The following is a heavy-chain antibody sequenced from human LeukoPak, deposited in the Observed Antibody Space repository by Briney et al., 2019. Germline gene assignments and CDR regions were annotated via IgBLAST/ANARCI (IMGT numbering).Heavy chain of an antibody. CDR3: AKAPDVDIVATTYFDY. J-gene: IGHJ4*02. V-gene: IGHV3-23*01. CDR1: GFTFSSYA. Sequence: GGSLRLSCAASGFTFSSYAMSWVRQAPGKGLERVSAISGSGGSTYYADSVKGRFTISRDNSKNTLYLQMNSLRAEDTAVYYCAKAPDVDIVATTYFDYWGQGTLVTVSS. CDR2: ISGSGGST. D-gene: IGHD5-12*01.